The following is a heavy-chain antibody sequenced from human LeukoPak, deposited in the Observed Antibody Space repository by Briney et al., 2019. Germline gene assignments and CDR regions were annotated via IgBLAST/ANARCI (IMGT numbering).Heavy chain of an antibody. CDR2: INHSGST. J-gene: IGHJ5*02. CDR1: GGSFSGYY. Sequence: SETLSLTCAVSGGSFSGYYWSWIRQPPGKGLEWIGEINHSGSTNYNPSLKSRVTISVDTSKNQFSLKLSSVTAADTAVYYCARESTGWFDPWGQGTLVTVSS. V-gene: IGHV4-34*01. CDR3: ARESTGWFDP.